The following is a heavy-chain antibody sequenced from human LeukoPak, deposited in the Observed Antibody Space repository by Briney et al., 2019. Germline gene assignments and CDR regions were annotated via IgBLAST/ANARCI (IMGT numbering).Heavy chain of an antibody. CDR1: GFTFSSYA. CDR2: ISGSGYST. J-gene: IGHJ3*02. V-gene: IGHV3-23*01. D-gene: IGHD3-10*01. Sequence: GGSLRLSCAASGFTFSSYALSWVRQAPGKGLEWVSAISGSGYSTYYADSVKGRFTISRDNSKNTPYLQMNSLRAEDTAVYYCAKRELSRAFDIWAQGTRVTVSS. CDR3: AKRELSRAFDI.